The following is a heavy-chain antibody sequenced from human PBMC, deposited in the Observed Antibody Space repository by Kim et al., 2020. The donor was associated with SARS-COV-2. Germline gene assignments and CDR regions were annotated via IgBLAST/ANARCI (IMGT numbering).Heavy chain of an antibody. CDR1: GFTVSSNY. CDR3: ARGRPEIYDSSGYYYERPRPLDY. D-gene: IGHD3-22*01. V-gene: IGHV3-66*02. J-gene: IGHJ4*02. CDR2: IYSGGST. Sequence: GGSLRLSCAASGFTVSSNYMSWVRQAPGKGLEWVSVIYSGGSTYYADSVKGRFTISRDNSKNTLYLQMNSLRAEDTAVYYCARGRPEIYDSSGYYYERPRPLDYWGQGTLVTVSS.